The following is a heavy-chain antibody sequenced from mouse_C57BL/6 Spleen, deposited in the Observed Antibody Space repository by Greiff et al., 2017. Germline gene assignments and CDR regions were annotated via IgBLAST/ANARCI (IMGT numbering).Heavy chain of an antibody. D-gene: IGHD1-1*01. Sequence: QVQLQQPGAELVKPGASVKLSCKASGYTFTSYWMHWVKQRPGQGLEWIGMIHPNSGSTNYNEKFKSKATLTVDKSSSTAYMQLSSLTSADSAVYYCAAYYYGSADYWGQGTTLTVSS. CDR2: IHPNSGST. V-gene: IGHV1-64*01. CDR3: AAYYYGSADY. CDR1: GYTFTSYW. J-gene: IGHJ2*01.